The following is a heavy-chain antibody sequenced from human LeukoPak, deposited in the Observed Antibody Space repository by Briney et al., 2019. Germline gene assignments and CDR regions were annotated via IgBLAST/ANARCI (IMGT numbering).Heavy chain of an antibody. Sequence: GGSLRLSCAASGFTFNNYDMNWVRQAPGKGLEWVSSISDSSNDIYYADSVKGRFTVSRDNANNSLHLQMNSLRAEDTAVYYCARDREGDYEYYYYGMDVWGQGTTVTVSS. CDR3: ARDREGDYEYYYYGMDV. D-gene: IGHD3-16*01. CDR1: GFTFNNYD. J-gene: IGHJ6*02. V-gene: IGHV3-21*01. CDR2: ISDSSNDI.